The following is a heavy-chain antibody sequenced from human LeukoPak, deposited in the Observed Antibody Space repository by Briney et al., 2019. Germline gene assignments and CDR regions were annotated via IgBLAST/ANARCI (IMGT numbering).Heavy chain of an antibody. D-gene: IGHD7-27*01. J-gene: IGHJ6*03. CDR1: GFTFSSYW. V-gene: IGHV3-15*01. Sequence: GGSLRLSCAASGFTFSSYWMSWVRQAPGKGLEWVGRIKSKTDGGTTDYAAPVKGRFTISRDDSKNTLYLQMNSLKTEDTAVYYCTREKNWVDYYYYMDVWGKGTTVTVSS. CDR2: IKSKTDGGTT. CDR3: TREKNWVDYYYYMDV.